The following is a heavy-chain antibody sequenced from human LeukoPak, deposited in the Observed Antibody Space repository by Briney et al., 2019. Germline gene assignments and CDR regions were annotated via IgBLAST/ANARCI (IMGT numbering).Heavy chain of an antibody. Sequence: GGSLRLSCVASGFTFSSNWMSWVRQAPGKGLGGVAYIREDGGETYYVDSVKGRFTISRDSAKNSLYLRMNSLRVEDTAVYYCARGTGGLRPLDCWGQGTLVTVSS. V-gene: IGHV3-7*01. CDR1: GFTFSSNW. D-gene: IGHD5-12*01. J-gene: IGHJ4*02. CDR3: ARGTGGLRPLDC. CDR2: IREDGGET.